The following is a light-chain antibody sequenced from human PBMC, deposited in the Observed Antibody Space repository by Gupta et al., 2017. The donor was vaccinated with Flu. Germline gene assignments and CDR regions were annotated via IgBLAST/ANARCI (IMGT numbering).Light chain of an antibody. Sequence: NFMLTQPHSVSESPGKTVTISCTRSSGSIASNYVQWYQQRPGTSPTTVIYEDNQRPSGVPDWFSGSIDSSSNSASLTISGLKTEDDADYYCQSYEVFGGGTKLTVL. J-gene: IGLJ3*02. CDR3: QSYEV. V-gene: IGLV6-57*01. CDR1: SGSIASNY. CDR2: EDN.